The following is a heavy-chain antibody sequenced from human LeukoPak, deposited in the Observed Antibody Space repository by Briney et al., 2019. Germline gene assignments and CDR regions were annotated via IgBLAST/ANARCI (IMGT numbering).Heavy chain of an antibody. CDR1: GFVFRNYF. D-gene: IGHD6-19*01. CDR3: ARDRSSGPDY. J-gene: IGHJ4*02. CDR2: IKNDGSEI. V-gene: IGHV3-7*01. Sequence: PGGSLRLSCAASGFVFRNYFMSWVRQAPGRGLEWVASIKNDGSEIYYVDSVRGRYTISRDNTKNSLYLQMNSLRAEDTAVYYCARDRSSGPDYWGQGTLVTVSS.